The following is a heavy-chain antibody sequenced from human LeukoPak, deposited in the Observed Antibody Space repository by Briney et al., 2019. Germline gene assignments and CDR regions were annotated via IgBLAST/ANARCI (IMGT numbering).Heavy chain of an antibody. CDR3: ATDGGNYGNFYGLDV. D-gene: IGHD1-7*01. CDR2: TYYRSKWYN. Sequence: QTLSLTCAISGDSVSSNSAAWSWIRQSPSRGLEWLGRTYYRSKWYNDYTASVKSRITINPDTSRNQFSLQLNSVTPEDTAVYYCATDGGNYGNFYGLDVWGQGITGTVSS. CDR1: GDSVSSNSAA. J-gene: IGHJ6*02. V-gene: IGHV6-1*01.